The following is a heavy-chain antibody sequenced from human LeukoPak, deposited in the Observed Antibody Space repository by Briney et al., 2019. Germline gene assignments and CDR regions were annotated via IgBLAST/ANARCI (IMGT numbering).Heavy chain of an antibody. V-gene: IGHV3-21*01. CDR3: ARDSSNDYNFWSGYYTNYMDV. Sequence: PGGSLRLSCAASGFTFSSYSMNWVRQAPGKGLEWVSSISSSSSYIYYADSVKGRFTISRDNDKNNLYLQMNSLRTKDTSVYYCARDSSNDYNFWSGYYTNYMDVWGKGTTVTVSS. CDR1: GFTFSSYS. D-gene: IGHD3-3*01. J-gene: IGHJ6*03. CDR2: ISSSSSYI.